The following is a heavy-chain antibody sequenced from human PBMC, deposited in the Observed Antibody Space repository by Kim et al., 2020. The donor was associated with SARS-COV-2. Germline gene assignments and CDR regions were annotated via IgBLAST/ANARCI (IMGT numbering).Heavy chain of an antibody. CDR1: GFTFSSYG. CDR2: IWYDGSNK. V-gene: IGHV3-33*01. J-gene: IGHJ4*02. Sequence: GGSLRLSCAASGFTFSSYGMHWVRQAPGKGLEWVAVIWYDGSNKYYADSVKGRFTISRDNSKNTLYLQMNSLRAEDTAVYYCARDPGGSPRYYYDSSGPLDYWGQGTLVTVSS. D-gene: IGHD3-22*01. CDR3: ARDPGGSPRYYYDSSGPLDY.